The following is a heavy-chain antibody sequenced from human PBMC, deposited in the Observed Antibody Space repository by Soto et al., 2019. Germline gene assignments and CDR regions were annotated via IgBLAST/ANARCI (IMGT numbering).Heavy chain of an antibody. CDR3: ARYSSSSGGSVLGYYYYGMDV. CDR1: GGSISSYC. CDR2: IYYSGST. Sequence: PSETLSLTCTVSGGSISSYCWSWIRQPPGKGLEWIGYIYYSGSTNYNPSLKSRVTISVDTSKNQFSLKLSSATAADTAVYYCARYSSSSGGSVLGYYYYGMDVWGQGTTVTVSS. V-gene: IGHV4-59*01. J-gene: IGHJ6*02. D-gene: IGHD6-13*01.